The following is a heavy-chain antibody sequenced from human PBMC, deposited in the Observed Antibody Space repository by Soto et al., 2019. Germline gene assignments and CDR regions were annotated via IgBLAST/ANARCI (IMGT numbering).Heavy chain of an antibody. Sequence: EIQLLESGGGLVQPGGSLRLSCAASGFTFSNYAMTRVRQAPGKGLEWVAGISGSGDTYYADSVKGRFTISRDNSKNTVYLQMNSLRAEDTAIYFCAKDRGFGVASATHDSWGQGTLVTVSS. CDR3: AKDRGFGVASATHDS. V-gene: IGHV3-23*01. J-gene: IGHJ4*02. CDR1: GFTFSNYA. D-gene: IGHD3-10*01. CDR2: ISGSGDT.